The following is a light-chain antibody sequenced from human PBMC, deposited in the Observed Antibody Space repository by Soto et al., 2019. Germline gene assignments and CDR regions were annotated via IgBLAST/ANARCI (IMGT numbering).Light chain of an antibody. J-gene: IGKJ1*01. CDR1: QSIAEK. CDR3: QQYANWPKT. V-gene: IGKV3-15*01. CDR2: GAS. Sequence: ILMTLSPDTLSVTPGERATLACRASQSIAEKVVWYQQKSGQAPRLLIYGASTRAAGVPARFSGSGSGTEFTLTISSLQSADIAVYFCQQYANWPKTFGQRTKVDI.